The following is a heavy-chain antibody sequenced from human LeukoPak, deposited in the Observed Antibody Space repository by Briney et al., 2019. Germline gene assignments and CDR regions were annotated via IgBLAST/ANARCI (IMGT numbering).Heavy chain of an antibody. CDR2: ISYDGSNK. D-gene: IGHD3-3*01. CDR1: GFTFSSYA. V-gene: IGHV3-30-3*01. J-gene: IGHJ3*02. Sequence: QPGRSLRLSCAASGFTFSSYAMHWVRQAPGKGLEWVAVISYDGSNKYYADSVKGRFTISRDNSKNTLYLQMNSLRAGDTAVYYCARDRVSYYDFWSGYSDAFDIWGQGTMVTVSS. CDR3: ARDRVSYYDFWSGYSDAFDI.